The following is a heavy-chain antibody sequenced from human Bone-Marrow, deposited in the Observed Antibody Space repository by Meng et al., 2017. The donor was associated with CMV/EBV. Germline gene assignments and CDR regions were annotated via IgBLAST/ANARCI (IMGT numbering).Heavy chain of an antibody. Sequence: SETLSLTCTVSGGSISSSSYYWGWIRQPPGKGLEWIGSIYYSGSTYYNPSLKSRVTISVDTSKNQFSLKLSSVTAADTAVYYCARVGYSSWPLRDWFDPWGQGNLVTVSS. CDR1: GGSISSSSYY. V-gene: IGHV4-39*07. CDR2: IYYSGST. J-gene: IGHJ5*02. CDR3: ARVGYSSWPLRDWFDP. D-gene: IGHD6-13*01.